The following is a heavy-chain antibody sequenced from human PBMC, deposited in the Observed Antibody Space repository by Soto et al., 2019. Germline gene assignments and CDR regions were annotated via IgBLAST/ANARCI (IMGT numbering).Heavy chain of an antibody. Sequence: SETLPLTCAVYVGSFSGYYWSLIRQPPGKGLDWIGEFNHSASTNYNPSLKIRVTISVDTSKNQFSLKLSSVTAADTAVYYCARGGRDSSNHYRPHNYYGMDVWGRGTKVTVSS. V-gene: IGHV4-34*01. CDR3: ARGGRDSSNHYRPHNYYGMDV. D-gene: IGHD3-22*01. J-gene: IGHJ6*02. CDR1: VGSFSGYY. CDR2: FNHSAST.